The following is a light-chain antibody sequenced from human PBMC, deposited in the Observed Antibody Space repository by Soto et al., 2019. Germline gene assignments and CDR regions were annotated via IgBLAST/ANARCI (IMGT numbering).Light chain of an antibody. V-gene: IGKV3D-15*01. CDR3: QQYNNWPPIT. J-gene: IGKJ5*01. CDR2: GAS. CDR1: QSFSSSY. Sequence: EIVLTQSPGTLSLSPGERATLSCRASQSFSSSYLAWYQQKPGQAPRLLIYGASTRATDIPARFSGSGSGTEFTLSISSLQSEDSAVYYCQQYNNWPPITFGQGTRLEIK.